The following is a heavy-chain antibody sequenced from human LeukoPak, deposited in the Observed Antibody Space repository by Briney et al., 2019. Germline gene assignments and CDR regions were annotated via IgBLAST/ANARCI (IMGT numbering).Heavy chain of an antibody. CDR2: ISSSSSYI. Sequence: GGSLRLSCAASGFTFSSYSMNWVRQAPGKGLEWVSSISSSSSYIYYADSVKGRFTISRDNAKNSLYLQMNSLRADDTAVYYCARVREAAAFDFWGQGTLVTVSS. V-gene: IGHV3-21*01. CDR1: GFTFSSYS. CDR3: ARVREAAAFDF. D-gene: IGHD6-13*01. J-gene: IGHJ4*02.